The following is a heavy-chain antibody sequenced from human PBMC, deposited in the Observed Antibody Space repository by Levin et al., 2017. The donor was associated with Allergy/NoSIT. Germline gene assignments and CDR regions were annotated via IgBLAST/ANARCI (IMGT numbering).Heavy chain of an antibody. V-gene: IGHV5-51*01. Sequence: GGSLRLSCQGSGYSFTSYWIGWVRQMPGKGLEWMGIIYPGDSDTRYSPSFQGQVTISADKSISTAYLQWSSLKASDTAIYYCARRGTRHYYDYMDVWGKGTTVTVSS. D-gene: IGHD3-16*01. CDR2: IYPGDSDT. J-gene: IGHJ6*03. CDR3: ARRGTRHYYDYMDV. CDR1: GYSFTSYW.